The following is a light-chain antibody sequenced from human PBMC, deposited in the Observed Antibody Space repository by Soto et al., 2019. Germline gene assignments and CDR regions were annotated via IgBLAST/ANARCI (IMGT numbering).Light chain of an antibody. CDR1: SSNIGNNH. V-gene: IGLV1-51*01. Sequence: QSVLTQPPSVSAAPGQKVTVSCSGSSSNIGNNHVSWYQHLPGTAPKVLIYDNNKRPSGIPDRFSGSKSATSATLDITGLQTGDEADYYCSSYTTSTPYVFGSGTKVTVL. J-gene: IGLJ1*01. CDR3: SSYTTSTPYV. CDR2: DNN.